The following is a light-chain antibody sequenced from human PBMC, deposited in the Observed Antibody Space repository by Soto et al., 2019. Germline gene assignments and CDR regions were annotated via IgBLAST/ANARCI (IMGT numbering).Light chain of an antibody. CDR3: DSFTSTSTPVV. CDR2: DVS. CDR1: SSDVGYYNF. J-gene: IGLJ1*01. V-gene: IGLV2-14*03. Sequence: QSALTQPASVSGSPGQSITISCTGTSSDVGYYNFVSWYQQHPGKAPKLMIYDVSNRPSGVSNRFSGSKSGNTASLTISGLQAEDEADYYCDSFTSTSTPVVFGTGTKLTVL.